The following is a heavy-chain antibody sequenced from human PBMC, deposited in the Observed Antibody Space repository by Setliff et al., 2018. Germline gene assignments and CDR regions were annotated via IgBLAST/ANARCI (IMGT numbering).Heavy chain of an antibody. CDR3: ARALLWFGEGMDV. CDR2: IYYSGST. J-gene: IGHJ6*03. Sequence: SETLSLTCTVSGGSISSSSYYWSWIRQPPGKGLEWIGYIYYSGSTNYNPSLKSRVTISVDTSKNQFSLKLSSLTAADTAVYYCARALLWFGEGMDVWGKGTTVTVSS. CDR1: GGSISSSSYY. D-gene: IGHD3-10*01. V-gene: IGHV4-61*01.